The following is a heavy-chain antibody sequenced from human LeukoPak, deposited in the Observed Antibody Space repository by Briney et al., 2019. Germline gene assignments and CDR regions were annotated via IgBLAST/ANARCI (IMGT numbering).Heavy chain of an antibody. CDR2: IYYSGST. D-gene: IGHD5-18*01. V-gene: IGHV4-59*08. CDR1: GGSISSYY. Sequence: PSETLSLTCTVSGGSISSYYWSWIRQPPGKGLEWIGYIYYSGSTNYNPSLKSRVTISVDTSKNQFSLKLSSVTAADTAVYYCARARGYSYAFDHWGQGTLVTVSS. J-gene: IGHJ4*02. CDR3: ARARGYSYAFDH.